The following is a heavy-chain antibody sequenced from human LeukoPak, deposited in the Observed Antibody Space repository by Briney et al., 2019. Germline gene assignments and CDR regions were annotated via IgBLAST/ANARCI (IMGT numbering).Heavy chain of an antibody. J-gene: IGHJ4*02. CDR2: IKQDGSAK. CDR3: ARDPGIAAAGTVGYFDS. D-gene: IGHD6-13*01. Sequence: PGGSLRLSCAASGFTFSSYWMSWVRQTPGKGLEWVANIKQDGSAKYYVDSVTGRFTIPRDNAKNSLYLQMNSLRAEDTAVYYCARDPGIAAAGTVGYFDSWGQGTLVTVSS. V-gene: IGHV3-7*01. CDR1: GFTFSSYW.